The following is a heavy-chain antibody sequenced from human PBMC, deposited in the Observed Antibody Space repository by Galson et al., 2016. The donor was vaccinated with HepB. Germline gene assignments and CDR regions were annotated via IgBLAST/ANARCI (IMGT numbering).Heavy chain of an antibody. CDR2: IKQDGSET. V-gene: IGHV3-7*01. J-gene: IGHJ4*02. Sequence: CAGSGFTFSSYWMSWVRQAPGKGLEWVANIKQDGSETYYLDSVKGRFTISRDNAKNTLFLQMNSLRVEDTAVYYCARETYYDLWRGYYRGYFFDYWGQGTLVTVSS. D-gene: IGHD3-3*01. CDR3: ARETYYDLWRGYYRGYFFDY. CDR1: GFTFSSYW.